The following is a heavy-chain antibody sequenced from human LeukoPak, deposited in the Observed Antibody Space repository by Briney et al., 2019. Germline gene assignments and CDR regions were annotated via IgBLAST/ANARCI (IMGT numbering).Heavy chain of an antibody. CDR1: GGSFSGYY. D-gene: IGHD6-19*01. V-gene: IGHV4-34*01. CDR2: INHSGST. J-gene: IGHJ5*02. CDR3: AVGGGGIAVAGTGGWFDP. Sequence: SETLSLTCAVYGGSFSGYYWSWIRQPPGKGLEWIGEINHSGSTNYNPSLKSRVTISVDTSKNQFSLKLSSVTAADTAMYYCAVGGGGIAVAGTGGWFDPWGQGTLVTVSS.